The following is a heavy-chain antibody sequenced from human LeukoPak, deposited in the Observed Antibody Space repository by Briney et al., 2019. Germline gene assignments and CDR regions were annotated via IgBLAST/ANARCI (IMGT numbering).Heavy chain of an antibody. CDR2: INSDGITT. CDR1: GFTFSSYW. CDR3: AELGITMIGGV. D-gene: IGHD3-10*02. J-gene: IGHJ6*04. V-gene: IGHV3-74*01. Sequence: GGSLRLSCAASGFTFSSYWMHWVRQAPGKGLVWVSRINSDGITTSYADSVKGRFTISRDNAKNTLYLQMNSLRAEDTAVYYCAELGITMIGGVWGKGTTVTISS.